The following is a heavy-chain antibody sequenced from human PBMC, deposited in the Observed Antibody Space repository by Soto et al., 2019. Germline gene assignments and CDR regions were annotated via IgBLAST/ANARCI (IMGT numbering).Heavy chain of an antibody. CDR2: INHSGST. CDR3: ARDKITGLFDY. CDR1: GGSFSGYY. J-gene: IGHJ4*02. V-gene: IGHV4-34*01. D-gene: IGHD2-8*02. Sequence: QVQLQQWGAGLLKPSETLSLTCAVYGGSFSGYYWTWIRQPPGTGLEWIGEINHSGSTNYNPSLRSRVTISVDTSKNLFSLKLTSVTAADTAGYYCARDKITGLFDYWGQGTLVTVSS.